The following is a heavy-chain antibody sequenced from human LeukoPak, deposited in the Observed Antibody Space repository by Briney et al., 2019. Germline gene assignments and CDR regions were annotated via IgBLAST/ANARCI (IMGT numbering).Heavy chain of an antibody. CDR1: GFTFSSYS. Sequence: TGGSLRLSCVASGFTFSSYSMNWVRQAPGKGLEWVSSISSSSSYIYYADSVKGRFTISRDNAKNSLYLQMNSLRAEDTAVYYCARDANFWSGFWGQGTLVTVSS. J-gene: IGHJ4*02. D-gene: IGHD3-3*01. V-gene: IGHV3-21*01. CDR2: ISSSSSYI. CDR3: ARDANFWSGF.